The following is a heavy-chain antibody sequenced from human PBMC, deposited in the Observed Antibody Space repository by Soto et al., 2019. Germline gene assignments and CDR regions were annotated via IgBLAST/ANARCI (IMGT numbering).Heavy chain of an antibody. V-gene: IGHV3-74*01. D-gene: IGHD6-13*01. J-gene: IGHJ5*02. CDR3: VRGHSSHWVNWFDP. CDR2: INTDGSTT. Sequence: GGALRLSCAASGFTFSSYWMHWVRQAPGEGPVWVSRINTDGSTTTYADSVKGRFTISRDNAKNTLYLQMDSLRAEDTALYYCVRGHSSHWVNWFDPWGQGTLVTVSS. CDR1: GFTFSSYW.